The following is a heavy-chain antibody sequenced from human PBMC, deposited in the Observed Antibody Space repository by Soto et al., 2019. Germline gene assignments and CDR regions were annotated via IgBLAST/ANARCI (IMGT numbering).Heavy chain of an antibody. V-gene: IGHV4-39*01. CDR1: GGSIRSYY. D-gene: IGHD4-4*01. CDR2: IYYTGST. J-gene: IGHJ2*01. CDR3: ARHKGSVLQYWYFDL. Sequence: SETLSLTCTVSGGSIRSYYWGWIRQPPGKGLEWIGSIYYTGSTYYNPSLKSRVTMSVDASDNQVSLKLSSVTAADTAVYYCARHKGSVLQYWYFDLWGRGTLVTVSS.